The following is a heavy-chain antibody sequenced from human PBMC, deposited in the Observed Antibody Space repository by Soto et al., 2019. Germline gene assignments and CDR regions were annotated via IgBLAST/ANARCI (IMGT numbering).Heavy chain of an antibody. D-gene: IGHD2-15*01. CDR2: IYYSGST. Sequence: PSETLSLTCTVSGGSISSSSYYWGWIRQPPGKGLEWIGSIYYSGSTYYNPSLKSRVTISVDTSKNQFSLKLSSVTAADTAVYYCARQWGGYCSGGSCYSVRNIWGQGTMVTVS. V-gene: IGHV4-39*01. J-gene: IGHJ3*02. CDR3: ARQWGGYCSGGSCYSVRNI. CDR1: GGSISSSSYY.